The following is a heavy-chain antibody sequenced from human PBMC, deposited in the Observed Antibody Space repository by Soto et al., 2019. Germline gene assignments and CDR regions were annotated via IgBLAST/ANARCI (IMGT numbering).Heavy chain of an antibody. CDR1: GYTFTTHG. CDR3: ARDLGYCRSGTCYREWFDP. D-gene: IGHD2-15*01. CDR2: VSGDNGHT. V-gene: IGHV1-18*03. J-gene: IGHJ5*02. Sequence: QVQLVQSGAEVKKPGASVKVSCKASGYTFTTHGISWVRQAPGQGLEWMGWVSGDNGHTNYAQSLQGRVTMNTDTSTNTAYMELRSLGSDDMAVYYCARDLGYCRSGTCYREWFDPWGQGTLVTVSS.